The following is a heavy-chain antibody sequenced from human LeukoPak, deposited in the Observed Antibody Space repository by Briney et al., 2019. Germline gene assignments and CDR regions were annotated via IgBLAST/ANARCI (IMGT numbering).Heavy chain of an antibody. CDR2: TIPILGIA. CDR1: GDTFGSYA. CDR3: ASQFLLPFDY. D-gene: IGHD3-22*01. V-gene: IGHV1-69*10. J-gene: IGHJ4*02. Sequence: SVKVSCKAPGDTFGSYAISWVRQAHGQGLEWMGGTIPILGIAKYAQKFQGRLTITADTSTSTAYMELTNLRSDDTAVYYCASQFLLPFDYWGRGTLVTVSS.